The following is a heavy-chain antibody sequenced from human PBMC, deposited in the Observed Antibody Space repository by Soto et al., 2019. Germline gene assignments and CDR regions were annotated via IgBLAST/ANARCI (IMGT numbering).Heavy chain of an antibody. V-gene: IGHV3-7*01. J-gene: IGHJ4*02. D-gene: IGHD2-15*01. Sequence: GGPLRLSCAASGITFSAYWMNWVRKTPGKGPEWVASIKTDGTETDFMDSVKGRFTISRDNAKNSLYLQMNSLRVEDTAVYYCATGYCDSGTCYRAYWGQGTLVTVSS. CDR1: GITFSAYW. CDR3: ATGYCDSGTCYRAY. CDR2: IKTDGTET.